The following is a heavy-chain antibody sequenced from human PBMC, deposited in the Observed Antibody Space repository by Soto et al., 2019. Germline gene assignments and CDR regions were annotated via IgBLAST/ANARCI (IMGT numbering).Heavy chain of an antibody. Sequence: SETLSLTCTVSGGSISNYYWSWIRQHPGKGLEWIGYIYHSGNTYYNPSLKSRLNISVDTSKNQFSLKLSSVTAADTAVYYCARARYYFYGMDVWGQGTTVTVSS. CDR3: ARARYYFYGMDV. CDR1: GGSISNYY. V-gene: IGHV4-59*06. CDR2: IYHSGNT. J-gene: IGHJ6*02.